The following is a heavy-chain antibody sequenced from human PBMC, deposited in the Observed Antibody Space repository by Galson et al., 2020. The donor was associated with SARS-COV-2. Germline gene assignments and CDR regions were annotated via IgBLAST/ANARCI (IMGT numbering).Heavy chain of an antibody. V-gene: IGHV3-30*04. D-gene: IGHD4-17*01. CDR1: GFTFSSYA. CDR3: AREGPTVTTSEIDY. CDR2: ISFDGTTE. Sequence: GESLKISCAASGFTFSSYAMHWVRQAPGKGLGWVAIISFDGTTEYNADSVKGRFTISRDNSKNTVYLQMHTLRGDDTAVYYCAREGPTVTTSEIDYWGQGTLVTVSS. J-gene: IGHJ4*02.